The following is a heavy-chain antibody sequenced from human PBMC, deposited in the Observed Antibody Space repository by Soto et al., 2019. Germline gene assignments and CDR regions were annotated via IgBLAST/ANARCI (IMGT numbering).Heavy chain of an antibody. J-gene: IGHJ5*02. Sequence: SETLSLTWAVYVGSSSGYFWSWSRQPPGKGLEWSGEINHSGSTNYNPSLKSRVTISVDTSKNQFSLKLSSVTAADTAVYYCAICFSQQQLRSSFAPWGQGPLVT. CDR2: INHSGST. CDR1: VGSSSGYF. D-gene: IGHD6-13*01. V-gene: IGHV4-34*01. CDR3: AICFSQQQLRSSFAP.